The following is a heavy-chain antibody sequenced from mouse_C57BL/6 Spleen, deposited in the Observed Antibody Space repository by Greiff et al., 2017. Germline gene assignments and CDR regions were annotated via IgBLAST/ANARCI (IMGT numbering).Heavy chain of an antibody. Sequence: QVQLKESGPELVKPGASVKISCKASGYAFSSSWMNWVKQRPGKGLEWIGRIYPGDGDTNYNGKFKGKATLTADKSSSTAYMQLSSLTSEDSAVYFCARADDYYAMDYWGQGTSVTVSS. CDR2: IYPGDGDT. CDR1: GYAFSSSW. J-gene: IGHJ4*01. CDR3: ARADDYYAMDY. V-gene: IGHV1-82*01.